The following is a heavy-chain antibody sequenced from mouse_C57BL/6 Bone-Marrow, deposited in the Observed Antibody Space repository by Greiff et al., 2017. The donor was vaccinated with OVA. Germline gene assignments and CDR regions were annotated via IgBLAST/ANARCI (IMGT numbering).Heavy chain of an antibody. V-gene: IGHV1-85*01. CDR1: GYTFTSYW. J-gene: IGHJ3*01. CDR3: ARQAAFAY. CDR2: IYPRDGST. Sequence: QVQLQQPGAELVKPGASVKLSCKASGYTFTSYWMHWVKQRPGRGLEWIGWIYPRDGSTKYNEKFKGKATLTVDTSSSTAYMELHSLTSEDSAVYFCARQAAFAYWGQGTLVTVSA.